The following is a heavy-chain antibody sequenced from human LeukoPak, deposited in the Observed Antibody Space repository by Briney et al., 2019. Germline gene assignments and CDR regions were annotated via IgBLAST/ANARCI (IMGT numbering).Heavy chain of an antibody. D-gene: IGHD2-8*01. Sequence: GGSLRLSCAASGFTFSSYAISWVRQAPGKGLEWVSVIYSGGSTYYADSVKGRFTISRDNSKNTLFLQMNSLRAEDTAVYYCARGGGGYCTNGVCTYYFDYWGQGTLVTVSS. J-gene: IGHJ4*02. V-gene: IGHV3-66*01. CDR2: IYSGGST. CDR1: GFTFSSYA. CDR3: ARGGGGYCTNGVCTYYFDY.